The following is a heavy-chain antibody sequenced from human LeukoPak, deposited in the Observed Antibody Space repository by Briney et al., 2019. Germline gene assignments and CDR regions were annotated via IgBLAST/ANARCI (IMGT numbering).Heavy chain of an antibody. Sequence: GGSLRLSCEASGFTPSSYSMNWVRQAPGKGLEWVSSISSSSSYIYYADSVKGRFTISRDNAKNSLYLQMNSLRAEDTAVYYCARDRGYDFWSGLFDYWGQGTLVTVSS. D-gene: IGHD3-3*01. CDR3: ARDRGYDFWSGLFDY. J-gene: IGHJ4*02. V-gene: IGHV3-21*01. CDR1: GFTPSSYS. CDR2: ISSSSSYI.